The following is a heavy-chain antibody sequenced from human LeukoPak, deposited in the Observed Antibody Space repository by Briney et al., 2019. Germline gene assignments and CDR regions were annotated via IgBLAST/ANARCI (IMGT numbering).Heavy chain of an antibody. V-gene: IGHV1-18*01. CDR1: GYTFNTYG. D-gene: IGHD3-22*01. CDR2: ISGYNGKT. J-gene: IGHJ4*02. CDR3: ARDLVGSASSYSSGAWDY. Sequence: GASVKVSCKASGYTFNTYGITWVRQAPGQGLEWMGWISGYNGKTKYAQKLQDRVTMTTDTSTTTAYMELRSLTSDDTAVYYCARDLVGSASSYSSGAWDYWGQGTLVTVSS.